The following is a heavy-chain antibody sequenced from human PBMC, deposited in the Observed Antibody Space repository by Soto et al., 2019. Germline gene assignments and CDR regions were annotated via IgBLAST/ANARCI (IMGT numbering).Heavy chain of an antibody. Sequence: LRLSCAASGFTFSSYSMNWVRQAPGKGLEWVSSISSSSSYIYYADSVKGRFTISRDNAKNSLYLQMNSLRAEDTAVYYCARSPTYDSSGYSYYYGMDVWGQGTTVTVSS. CDR2: ISSSSSYI. D-gene: IGHD3-22*01. CDR1: GFTFSSYS. V-gene: IGHV3-21*01. CDR3: ARSPTYDSSGYSYYYGMDV. J-gene: IGHJ6*02.